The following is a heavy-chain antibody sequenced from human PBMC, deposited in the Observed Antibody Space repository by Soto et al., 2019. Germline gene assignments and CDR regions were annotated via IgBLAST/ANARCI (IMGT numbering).Heavy chain of an antibody. D-gene: IGHD6-13*01. J-gene: IGHJ4*02. CDR2: ISGSGGST. Sequence: GGSLRLSCAASGFTFSSYAMSWVRQAPGKGLEGGSAISGSGGSTYYADSVKGRFTISRDNSKNTLYLQMNSLRAEDTAVYYCAKALTGRSSWYASFDYWGQGTLVT. CDR1: GFTFSSYA. CDR3: AKALTGRSSWYASFDY. V-gene: IGHV3-23*01.